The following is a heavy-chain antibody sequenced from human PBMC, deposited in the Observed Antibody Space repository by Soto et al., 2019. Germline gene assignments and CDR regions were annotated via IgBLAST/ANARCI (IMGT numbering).Heavy chain of an antibody. J-gene: IGHJ4*02. CDR3: ARHLLGVTTPYFDY. CDR1: GYTFINYW. CDR2: IYPDDSDI. Sequence: PGESLKISCKGSGYTFINYWIGWVRQMPGKGLEWMGIIYPDDSDIRYSPSLLGQVTISADKSISTAYLQWSSLKASDTAMYYCARHLLGVTTPYFDYWGQGTLVTVSA. D-gene: IGHD4-17*01. V-gene: IGHV5-51*01.